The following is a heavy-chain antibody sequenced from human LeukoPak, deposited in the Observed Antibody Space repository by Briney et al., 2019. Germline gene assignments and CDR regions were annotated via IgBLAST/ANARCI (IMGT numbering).Heavy chain of an antibody. J-gene: IGHJ4*02. D-gene: IGHD4-11*01. CDR2: IYSGGST. CDR1: GFTVSSNY. CDR3: ARDLGTTVTTYHGY. Sequence: GGSLRLSCAASGFTVSSNYMSWVRQAPGKGLEWVSVIYSGGSTYYAASVKGRFTISRDNSKNTLYLQMNSLRAEDTAVYYCARDLGTTVTTYHGYWGQGTLVTVSS. V-gene: IGHV3-53*01.